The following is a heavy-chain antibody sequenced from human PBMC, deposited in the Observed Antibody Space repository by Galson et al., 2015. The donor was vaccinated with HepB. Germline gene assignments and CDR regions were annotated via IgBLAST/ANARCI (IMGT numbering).Heavy chain of an antibody. J-gene: IGHJ5*02. V-gene: IGHV1-24*01. Sequence: SVKVSCKVSGYTLTELSMHWVRQAPGKGLEWMGGFDPEDGETIYAQKFQGRVTMTEDTSTDTAYMELSSLRSEDTAVYYCATAGHSYGPGSGWFDPWGQGTLVTVSS. CDR2: FDPEDGET. CDR3: ATAGHSYGPGSGWFDP. CDR1: GYTLTELS. D-gene: IGHD5-18*01.